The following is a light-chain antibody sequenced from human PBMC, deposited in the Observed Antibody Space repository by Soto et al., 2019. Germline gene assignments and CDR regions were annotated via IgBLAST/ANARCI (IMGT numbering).Light chain of an antibody. Sequence: QSVLTQPPSASGTPGQRVTISCSGSSSNIGSNYVYWYQQLPGTASKLLIYRNNQRPSGVPDRFSGSKSGTSASLAISGLRSEDEADYYCAAWDDSLSGPRYVFGTGTKVTVL. CDR2: RNN. J-gene: IGLJ1*01. CDR3: AAWDDSLSGPRYV. V-gene: IGLV1-47*01. CDR1: SSNIGSNY.